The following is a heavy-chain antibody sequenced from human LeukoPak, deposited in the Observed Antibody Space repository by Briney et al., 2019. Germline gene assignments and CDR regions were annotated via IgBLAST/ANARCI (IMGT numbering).Heavy chain of an antibody. CDR1: GFTFDDYA. Sequence: GRSLRLSCAASGFTFDDYAMHWVRQAPGKGLEWVSGISWNSGSIGYAGSVKGRFTISRDNAKNSLYLQMNSLRAEDTALYYCAKDWHWSSGCVADWGQGTLVTVSS. CDR3: AKDWHWSSGCVAD. V-gene: IGHV3-9*01. CDR2: ISWNSGSI. D-gene: IGHD6-19*01. J-gene: IGHJ4*02.